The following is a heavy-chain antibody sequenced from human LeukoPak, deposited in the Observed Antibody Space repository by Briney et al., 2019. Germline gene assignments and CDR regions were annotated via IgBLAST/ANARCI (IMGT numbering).Heavy chain of an antibody. CDR1: GGSISSYY. CDR3: ARGRVGATFFDY. J-gene: IGHJ4*02. CDR2: IYYSGST. D-gene: IGHD1-26*01. V-gene: IGHV4-59*01. Sequence: PSETLSLTCTVSGGSISSYYWSWIRQPPGKGLEWIGYIYYSGSTNYNPSLKSRVTISVDTSKYQFSLKLSSVTAADTAVYYCARGRVGATFFDYWGQGTLVTVSS.